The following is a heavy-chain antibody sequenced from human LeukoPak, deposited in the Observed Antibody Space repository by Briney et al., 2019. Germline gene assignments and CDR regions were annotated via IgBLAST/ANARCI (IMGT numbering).Heavy chain of an antibody. D-gene: IGHD2-2*01. Sequence: SPSETLSLTCAVYGGSFSGYYWSWIRQPPGKGLEWIGEINHSGSTNYNPSLKSRVTISVDTSKNQFSLKLSSVTAADTAVYYCARRSRYCSSTSCGRGYYYYYMDVWGKGTTVTVSS. CDR3: ARRSRYCSSTSCGRGYYYYYMDV. CDR2: INHSGST. CDR1: GGSFSGYY. V-gene: IGHV4-34*01. J-gene: IGHJ6*03.